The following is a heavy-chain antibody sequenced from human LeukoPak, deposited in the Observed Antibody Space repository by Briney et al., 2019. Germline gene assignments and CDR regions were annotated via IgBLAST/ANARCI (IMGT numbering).Heavy chain of an antibody. CDR1: GGSISSYY. Sequence: SETLSLTCTVSGGSISSYYWSWIRQPPGKGLEWIGYIYYSGSTNYNPSLKSRVTISVDTSKNQFSLKLSSVTAADTVVYYCARRVPGPRGYSYGYLSYYFDYWGQGTLVTVSS. CDR2: IYYSGST. CDR3: ARRVPGPRGYSYGYLSYYFDY. V-gene: IGHV4-59*08. D-gene: IGHD5-18*01. J-gene: IGHJ4*01.